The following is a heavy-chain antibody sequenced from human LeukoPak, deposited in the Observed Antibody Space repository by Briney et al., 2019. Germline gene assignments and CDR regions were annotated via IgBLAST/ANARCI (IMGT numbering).Heavy chain of an antibody. Sequence: GASVKVSCKASGYTFTSYGISWVRQAPGQGLEWMGWISAYNGNTNYAQKLQGRVTMTTDTSTSTAYMELRSLRSDDTAVYYCARNVPWFGEFPISFDYWGQGTLVTVSS. D-gene: IGHD3-10*01. CDR3: ARNVPWFGEFPISFDY. V-gene: IGHV1-18*01. J-gene: IGHJ4*02. CDR1: GYTFTSYG. CDR2: ISAYNGNT.